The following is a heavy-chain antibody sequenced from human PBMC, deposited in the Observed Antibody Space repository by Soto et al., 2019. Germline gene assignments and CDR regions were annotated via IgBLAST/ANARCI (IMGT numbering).Heavy chain of an antibody. CDR3: ATVTPYTIFGVVIIGYYFDY. V-gene: IGHV1-24*01. Sequence: QVQLVQSGAEVKKPGASVKVSCKVSGYTLTELSMHWVRQAPGKGLEWMGGFDPEDGETIYAQKFQGRVTMTEDTTTDTAYMELSSLRSEGTAVYYCATVTPYTIFGVVIIGYYFDYWGQGTLVTVSS. J-gene: IGHJ4*02. CDR2: FDPEDGET. CDR1: GYTLTELS. D-gene: IGHD3-3*01.